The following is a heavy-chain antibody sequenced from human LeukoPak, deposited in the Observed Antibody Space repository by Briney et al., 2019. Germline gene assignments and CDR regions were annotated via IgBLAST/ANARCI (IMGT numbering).Heavy chain of an antibody. D-gene: IGHD2-15*01. CDR1: GFTFSSYG. Sequence: PGGSLRLSCAASGFTFSSYGMSWVRQAPGKGLEWVSGINWNGGSTGYADSVKGRFTISRDNAKNSLYLQMNSLRAEDTAVYYCARYGSGEFDYWGQGTLVTVSS. J-gene: IGHJ4*02. CDR3: ARYGSGEFDY. CDR2: INWNGGST. V-gene: IGHV3-20*04.